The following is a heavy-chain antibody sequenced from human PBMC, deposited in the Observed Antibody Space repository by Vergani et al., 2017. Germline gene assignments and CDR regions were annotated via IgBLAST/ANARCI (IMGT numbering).Heavy chain of an antibody. Sequence: QLQLQESGPGLVKPSATLSLTCSVSGASIRSSNYYWGWIRQPPGKGLEWIVIIYYSGSTYYNPSLKSRVTISVDTSKNQFALKLSSVTAADAAVYFCARHSTVEWLVKLGWIDPWGQGILVTVSS. D-gene: IGHD6-19*01. CDR3: ARHSTVEWLVKLGWIDP. CDR1: GASIRSSNYY. V-gene: IGHV4-39*01. CDR2: IYYSGST. J-gene: IGHJ5*02.